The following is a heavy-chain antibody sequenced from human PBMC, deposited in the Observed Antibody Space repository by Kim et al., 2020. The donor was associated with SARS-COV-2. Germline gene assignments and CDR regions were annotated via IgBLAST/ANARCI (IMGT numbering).Heavy chain of an antibody. CDR1: GFTFSSYS. V-gene: IGHV3-48*02. CDR2: ISSSSSTI. D-gene: IGHD3-10*01. J-gene: IGHJ3*02. CDR3: ATNPKITMVRGASDAFDI. Sequence: GGSLRLSCAASGFTFSSYSMNWVRQAPGKGLEWVSYISSSSSTIYYADSVKGRFTISRDNAKNSLYLQMNSLIDEDTAVYYCATNPKITMVRGASDAFDIWGQGTMVTVSS.